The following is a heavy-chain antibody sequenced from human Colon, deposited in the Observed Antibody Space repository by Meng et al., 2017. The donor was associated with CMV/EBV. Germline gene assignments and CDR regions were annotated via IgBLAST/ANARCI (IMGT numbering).Heavy chain of an antibody. D-gene: IGHD3-10*01. V-gene: IGHV1-2*02. CDR1: GYTFSDHY. CDR3: ARGGPLDGSGSPPPFGY. CDR2: IDPDSGDT. Sequence: RGQSGAEVEKPGACVKVPGKAPGYTFSDHYVHWVRQAPGQGLEWMAWIDPDSGDTNYAQKFQGRVTTTRDTSINTAYMELRRLRSDDTAVYFCARGGPLDGSGSPPPFGYWGQGTLVTVSS. J-gene: IGHJ4*02.